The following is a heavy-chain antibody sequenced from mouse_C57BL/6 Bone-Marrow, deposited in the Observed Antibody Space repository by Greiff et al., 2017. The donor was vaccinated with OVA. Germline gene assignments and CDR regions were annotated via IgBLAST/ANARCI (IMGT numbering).Heavy chain of an antibody. CDR3: ARGDYYGSSSNGY. CDR1: GYSFTGYY. V-gene: IGHV1-42*01. J-gene: IGHJ4*01. CDR2: INPSTGGT. Sequence: EVQLQQSGPELVKPGASVKISCKASGYSFTGYYMNWVKQSPEKSLEWIGEINPSTGGTTYNQKFKAKATLTVDKSSSTAYMQLKSLTSGDSAVYYCARGDYYGSSSNGYWGQGTSVTVSS. D-gene: IGHD1-1*01.